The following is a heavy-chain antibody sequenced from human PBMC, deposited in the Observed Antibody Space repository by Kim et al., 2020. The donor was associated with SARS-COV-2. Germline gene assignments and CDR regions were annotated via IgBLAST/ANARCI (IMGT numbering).Heavy chain of an antibody. J-gene: IGHJ4*02. Sequence: SGGTNYAQKLQGRVTITRDTSISTAYMELSRLRSDDTAVYYCATISGTIDDWGQGTRVTVSS. V-gene: IGHV1-2*02. CDR2: SGGT. D-gene: IGHD1-1*01. CDR3: ATISGTIDD.